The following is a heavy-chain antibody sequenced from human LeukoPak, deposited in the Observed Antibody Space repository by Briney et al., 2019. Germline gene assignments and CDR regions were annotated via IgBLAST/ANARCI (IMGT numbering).Heavy chain of an antibody. J-gene: IGHJ4*02. CDR3: GKTDIWFNPIDY. Sequence: SETLSLTCAVSGVSISSTEWWIWVRQSPGQGLEWIGEIHRDGRTRYSPSLTSRVSMSIDYSKNQFSLKVSSGPAADTAIYYCGKTDIWFNPIDYWGPGSLVIVSS. V-gene: IGHV4-4*02. D-gene: IGHD3-9*01. CDR2: IHRDGRT. CDR1: GVSISSTEW.